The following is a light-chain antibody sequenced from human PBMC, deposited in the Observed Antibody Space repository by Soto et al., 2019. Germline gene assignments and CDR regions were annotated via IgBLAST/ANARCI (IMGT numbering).Light chain of an antibody. Sequence: EIVLTQSPATLSLSPGERATLSCRASQSVSSYLAWYQQRPGQAPRLLIYDASNRATGLPARFSGSRSGTDFALTISSLEPEDFGVYYCQQRSNWPLTFGGGNKVELK. V-gene: IGKV3-11*01. CDR1: QSVSSY. CDR3: QQRSNWPLT. J-gene: IGKJ4*01. CDR2: DAS.